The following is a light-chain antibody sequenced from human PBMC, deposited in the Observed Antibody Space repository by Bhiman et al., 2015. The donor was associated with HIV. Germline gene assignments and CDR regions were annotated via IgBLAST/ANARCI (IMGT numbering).Light chain of an antibody. CDR1: NIESKS. Sequence: SYELTQPPSVSVAPGQTARITCGGNNIESKSVHWYQQMPGQAPVVVISYDTDRPSGIPERFSGSNSGNTATLTIRRVEAGDEADYYCQVWDSSSDHLVIFGGGTKLTVL. V-gene: IGLV3-21*04. CDR2: YDT. CDR3: QVWDSSSDHLVI. J-gene: IGLJ2*01.